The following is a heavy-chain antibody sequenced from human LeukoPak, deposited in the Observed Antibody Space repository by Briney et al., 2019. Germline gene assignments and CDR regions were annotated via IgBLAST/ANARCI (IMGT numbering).Heavy chain of an antibody. V-gene: IGHV1-18*01. CDR1: GYSFTTYG. CDR3: ARDWPAVITDY. Sequence: ASVNVSCKASGYSFTTYGVSWLRQVPGQGLEWMGRINAGNGNTHFAQKFQGRVTLTTDRSTSTAYMELRGLRSDDTAVYYCARDWPAVITDYWGQGTLVIVSS. CDR2: INAGNGNT. D-gene: IGHD2-21*01. J-gene: IGHJ4*02.